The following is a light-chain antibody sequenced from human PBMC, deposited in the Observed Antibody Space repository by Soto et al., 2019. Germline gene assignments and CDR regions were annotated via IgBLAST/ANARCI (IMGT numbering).Light chain of an antibody. CDR1: DIGRKT. CDR2: DDD. J-gene: IGLJ1*01. CDR3: EVWDSGSYHHV. V-gene: IGLV3-21*02. Sequence: SYELTQPPSVSVAPGQTARITCGGNDIGRKTVHWYQQRPGQAPVLVVYDDDDRPSGIPERFSGSNSGNPATLTISRVEAGDEADYYCEVWDSGSYHHVFGTGTKLTVL.